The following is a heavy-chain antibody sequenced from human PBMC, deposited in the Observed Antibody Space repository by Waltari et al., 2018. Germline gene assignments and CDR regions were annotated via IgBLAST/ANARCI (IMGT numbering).Heavy chain of an antibody. V-gene: IGHV3-53*01. CDR2: IYSGIGTT. J-gene: IGHJ4*02. CDR1: GFTGLSNY. CDR3: ASYGGYGDYASDY. D-gene: IGHD4-17*01. Sequence: EVQLVESGGGLIQPGGSLRLSCAALGFTGLSNYLSWVRQAPGKGLEWVSVIYSGIGTTYYADSVKGRFTISRDNSKNTLYLQMNSLRAEDTAVYFCASYGGYGDYASDYWGQGTLVTVSS.